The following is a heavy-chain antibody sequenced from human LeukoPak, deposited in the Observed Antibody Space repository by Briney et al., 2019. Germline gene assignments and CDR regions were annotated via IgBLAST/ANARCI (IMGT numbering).Heavy chain of an antibody. CDR2: INPNSGGT. CDR3: ARDRRYYDILTGYYFDY. CDR1: GYTFTGYY. J-gene: IGHJ4*02. D-gene: IGHD3-9*01. V-gene: IGHV1-2*02. Sequence: ASVKVSCKASGYTFTGYYMNWVRQAPGQGLEWMGWINPNSGGTNYAQKFQGRVTMTRDTSISTAYMELSRLGSDDTAVYYCARDRRYYDILTGYYFDYWGQGTLVTVSS.